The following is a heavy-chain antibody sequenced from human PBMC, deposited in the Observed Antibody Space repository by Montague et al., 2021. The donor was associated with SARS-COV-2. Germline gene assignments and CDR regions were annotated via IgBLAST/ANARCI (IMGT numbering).Heavy chain of an antibody. CDR2: IYYSGST. D-gene: IGHD3-10*01. CDR3: ARHYYGSGSYYLGEFDY. Sequence: SETLSFTCTVSGGSISSSSYYWGWIRQPPGKGLEWIGSIYYSGSTYYNPSLKSRVTIFVDTSKNQLSLKLSSVTAADTAVYYCARHYYGSGSYYLGEFDYWGQGTLVTVSS. V-gene: IGHV4-39*01. CDR1: GGSISSSSYY. J-gene: IGHJ4*02.